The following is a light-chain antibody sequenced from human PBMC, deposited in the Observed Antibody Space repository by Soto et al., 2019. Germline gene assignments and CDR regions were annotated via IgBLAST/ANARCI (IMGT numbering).Light chain of an antibody. V-gene: IGLV1-44*01. CDR3: QVWDSSSDSGV. J-gene: IGLJ2*01. Sequence: QSVLTQPPSASGTPGQRVTISCSGSSSNIGSNTVNWYQQLPGTAPKLLIYSNNQRPSGVPDRFSGSKSGTSASLAISGLQSEDEADYYCQVWDSSSDSGVFGGGTKLTVL. CDR1: SSNIGSNT. CDR2: SNN.